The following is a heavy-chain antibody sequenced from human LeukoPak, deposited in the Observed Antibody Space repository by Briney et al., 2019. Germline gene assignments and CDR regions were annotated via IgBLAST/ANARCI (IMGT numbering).Heavy chain of an antibody. CDR3: ARDLWVWSSSWQNY. V-gene: IGHV3-30*04. CDR1: GFTFSSYA. Sequence: AGGSLRLSCAASGFTFSSYAMHWVRQAPGKGLEWVAVISYDGSNKYYADSVKGRFTISRDNSKNTLYLQMNSLRAEDTAVYYCARDLWVWSSSWQNYWGQGTLVTVSS. D-gene: IGHD6-13*01. J-gene: IGHJ4*02. CDR2: ISYDGSNK.